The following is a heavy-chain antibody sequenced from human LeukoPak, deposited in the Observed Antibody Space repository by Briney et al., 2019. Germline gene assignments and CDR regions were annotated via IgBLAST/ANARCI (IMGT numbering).Heavy chain of an antibody. D-gene: IGHD3-16*02. CDR2: ISWNSGSI. CDR3: AKDAFGRLGELSSNFDY. V-gene: IGHV3-9*01. Sequence: PGESLRLSCAASGFTFDDYAMHWVRQAPGKGLEWVSGISWNSGSIGYADSVKGRFTISRDNAKNSLYLQMNSLRAEDTALYYCAKDAFGRLGELSSNFDYWGQGTLVTVSS. J-gene: IGHJ4*02. CDR1: GFTFDDYA.